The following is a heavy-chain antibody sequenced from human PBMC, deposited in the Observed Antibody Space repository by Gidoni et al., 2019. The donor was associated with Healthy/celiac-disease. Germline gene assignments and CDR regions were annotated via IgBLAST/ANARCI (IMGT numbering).Heavy chain of an antibody. V-gene: IGHV3-30-3*01. Sequence: QVQLVESGGGVVQPGRSLRLSCAASGFTFRSYAMHWVRQAPGKGLEWVAVISYDGSNKYYADSVKGRFTIPRDNSKNTLYLQMNSLRAEDTAVYYCARARVVVAATGYYFDYWGQGTLVTVSS. CDR1: GFTFRSYA. J-gene: IGHJ4*02. CDR3: ARARVVVAATGYYFDY. D-gene: IGHD2-15*01. CDR2: ISYDGSNK.